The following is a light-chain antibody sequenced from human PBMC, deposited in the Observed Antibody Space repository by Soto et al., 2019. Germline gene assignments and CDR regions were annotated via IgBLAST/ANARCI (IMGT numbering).Light chain of an antibody. J-gene: IGLJ2*01. CDR3: AAWDDSLNGRV. CDR2: SNN. CDR1: SSNIGSNT. V-gene: IGLV1-44*01. Sequence: QSVLTQPPSASGTPGQRVTISCSGSSSNIGSNTVNWYQHLPGTAPKLLIYSNNQRPSGVPDRFSGSKSGTSASLAISGLQSEDEADYSCAAWDDSLNGRVFGGGTKLTVL.